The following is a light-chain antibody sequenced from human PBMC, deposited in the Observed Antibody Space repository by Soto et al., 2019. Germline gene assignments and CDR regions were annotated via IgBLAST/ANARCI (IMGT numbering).Light chain of an antibody. CDR1: QDITNY. CDR2: DAS. CDR3: QHYDNLPPT. J-gene: IGKJ4*01. V-gene: IGKV1-33*01. Sequence: DIQMTQSPSSLSASVGDRVTITCQASQDITNYLNWYQQKPGTAPKLLIYDASTLETGVPSRFSGRGSGTDFTFTISSLQPEDVATYYCQHYDNLPPTFGGGTKV.